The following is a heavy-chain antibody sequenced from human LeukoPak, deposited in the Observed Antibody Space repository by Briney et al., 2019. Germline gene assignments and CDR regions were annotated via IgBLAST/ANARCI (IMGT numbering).Heavy chain of an antibody. J-gene: IGHJ4*02. CDR3: VKIGDSGSFPN. CDR2: MNPNTGNT. V-gene: IGHV1-8*01. D-gene: IGHD1-26*01. Sequence: VASVKVSCKASGYTFTSYDINWVRQATGQGLEWMGWMNPNTGNTGYAQRFQGRVTMTRSTSITTAYMELTSLTSEDTAVYYCVKIGDSGSFPNWGQGTLVTVSS. CDR1: GYTFTSYD.